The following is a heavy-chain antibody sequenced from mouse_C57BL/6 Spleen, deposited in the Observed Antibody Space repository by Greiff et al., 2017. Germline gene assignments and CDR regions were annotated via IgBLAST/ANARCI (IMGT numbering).Heavy chain of an antibody. CDR1: GFTFSNYW. J-gene: IGHJ2*01. CDR3: TEDSRGYCDY. V-gene: IGHV6-3*01. Sequence: EVKLVESGGGLVQPGGSMKLSCVASGFTFSNYWMNWVRQSPEKGLEWVAQIRLKSGRYATHYAESVKGRCTISRDDSQSSDYLQMNNLRADGTGIYYCTEDSRGYCDYWGQGTTLTVSS. CDR2: IRLKSGRYAT.